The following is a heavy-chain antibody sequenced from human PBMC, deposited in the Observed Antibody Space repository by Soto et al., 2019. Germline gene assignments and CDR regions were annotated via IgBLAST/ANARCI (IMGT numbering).Heavy chain of an antibody. V-gene: IGHV4-39*01. D-gene: IGHD5-18*01. CDR2: IYYSGST. CDR3: AKDTAMGHGDY. Sequence: SETLSLTCTVSGGSISSSSYYWGWIRQPPGKGLEWIGSIYYSGSTYYNPSLKSRVTISVDTSKNQFSLKLSSVTAADTAVYYCAKDTAMGHGDYWGQGTLVTVSS. J-gene: IGHJ4*02. CDR1: GGSISSSSYY.